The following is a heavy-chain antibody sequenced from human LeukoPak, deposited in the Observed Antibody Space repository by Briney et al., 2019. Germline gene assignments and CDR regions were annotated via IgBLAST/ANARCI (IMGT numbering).Heavy chain of an antibody. CDR3: ARDPYYYDSSGYYYDAFDI. V-gene: IGHV4-39*07. J-gene: IGHJ3*02. D-gene: IGHD3-22*01. Sequence: SETLSLTCTVSGGSISSSNYYWGWIRQPPGKGLEWIGSIYYSGSTYCNPSLKSRVTISVDTSKNQFSLKLSSVTAADTAVYYCARDPYYYDSSGYYYDAFDIWGQGTMVTVSS. CDR1: GGSISSSNYY. CDR2: IYYSGST.